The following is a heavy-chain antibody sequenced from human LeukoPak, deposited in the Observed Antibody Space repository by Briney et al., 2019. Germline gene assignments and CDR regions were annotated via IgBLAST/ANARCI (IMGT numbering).Heavy chain of an antibody. CDR3: ARAGAYSSSGVFDY. J-gene: IGHJ4*02. D-gene: IGHD6-13*01. V-gene: IGHV4-59*01. Sequence: PSETLSLTCTVSGGSISSYYWSWIRQPPGKGLEWMGYIYYSGSTNYNPSLTSRVTISVDTSKNQFSLKLSSVTAADTAVYYCARAGAYSSSGVFDYWGQGTLVSVSS. CDR2: IYYSGST. CDR1: GGSISSYY.